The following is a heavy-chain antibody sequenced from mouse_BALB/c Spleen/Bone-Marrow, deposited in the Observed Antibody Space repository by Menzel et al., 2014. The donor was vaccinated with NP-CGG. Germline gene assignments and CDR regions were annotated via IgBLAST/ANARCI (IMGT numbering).Heavy chain of an antibody. CDR1: GFTFSDYY. CDR3: AKTYTPYALDY. V-gene: IGHV5-4*02. CDR2: ISDGGDYT. J-gene: IGHJ4*01. Sequence: EVKLVESGGGLVKTGGSLKLSCAASGFTFSDYYMYWVRQTPDRRLEWVATISDGGDYTDYPDNVKGRVTISRDNAKNTLYLEMSSLKSESTGMYYCAKTYTPYALDYLCQGTSVTVSS. D-gene: IGHD2-12*01.